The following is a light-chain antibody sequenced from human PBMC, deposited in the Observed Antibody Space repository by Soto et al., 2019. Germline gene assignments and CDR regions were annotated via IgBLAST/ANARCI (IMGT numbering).Light chain of an antibody. CDR3: SSFTTTYFYV. J-gene: IGLJ1*01. V-gene: IGLV2-14*01. CDR2: GVY. Sequence: QSVLTQPASVSGSPGQSITISCTGTGSDIGAYNYVSWYQQHPGKAPKLISYGVYHRLSGVSTRFSASKSAYTASLTISGLQAEDEADYYCSSFTTTYFYVFGPGTKVTVL. CDR1: GSDIGAYNY.